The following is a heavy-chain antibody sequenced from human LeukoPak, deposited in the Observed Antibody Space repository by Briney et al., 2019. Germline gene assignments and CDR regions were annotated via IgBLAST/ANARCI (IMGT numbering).Heavy chain of an antibody. V-gene: IGHV1-18*01. D-gene: IGHD6-19*01. Sequence: ASVQVSSKASGYSFTSYGITWVRPAPGQGREWRGWINPYNGNTNYSQKLQGRVTITTDKSTSTAYMDLRSLRSDDTAVYYCARERSGWFFSNWGQGTLVTVSS. CDR2: INPYNGNT. J-gene: IGHJ4*02. CDR3: ARERSGWFFSN. CDR1: GYSFTSYG.